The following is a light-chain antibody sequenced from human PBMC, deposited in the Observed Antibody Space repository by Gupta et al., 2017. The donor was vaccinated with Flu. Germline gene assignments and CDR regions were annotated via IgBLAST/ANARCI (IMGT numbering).Light chain of an antibody. CDR3: VLYMGSDIWV. Sequence: QTVVTQEPSFSVSPGGTVTLTCGLTSGSVSTSYYPSSYQQTPGQAPRTLIYSTNTRSSGVPDRFSGSILGNKAALTITGAQADDESDYYCVLYMGSDIWVFGGGTKLTVL. V-gene: IGLV8-61*01. CDR2: STN. J-gene: IGLJ3*02. CDR1: SGSVSTSYY.